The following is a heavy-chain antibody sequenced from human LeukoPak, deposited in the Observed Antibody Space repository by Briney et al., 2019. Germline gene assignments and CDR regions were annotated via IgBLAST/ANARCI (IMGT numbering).Heavy chain of an antibody. J-gene: IGHJ5*02. CDR1: GYTFTGYY. Sequence: ASVKVSCKASGYTFTGYYMHWVRQAPGHGLEWMGWINPNSGGTNYAQKFQGWVTMTRDTSISTAYMELSRLRSDDTAVYYCARGGMVREVRGLNWFDPWGQGTLVTVSS. D-gene: IGHD3-10*01. V-gene: IGHV1-2*04. CDR3: ARGGMVREVRGLNWFDP. CDR2: INPNSGGT.